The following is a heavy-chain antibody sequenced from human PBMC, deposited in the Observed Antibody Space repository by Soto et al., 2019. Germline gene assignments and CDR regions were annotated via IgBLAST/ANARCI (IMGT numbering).Heavy chain of an antibody. D-gene: IGHD3-16*01. V-gene: IGHV4-59*01. CDR3: ASVTFGGIVLAH. CDR2: IYFNGNT. Sequence: LSLTCTVSADSFSKYYWTWIRQPPGKGLEWIGYIYFNGNTKYNPSLEGRLTISIDTSKKEFSLKLSSVTAADAAVYYCASVTFGGIVLAHWGQGTLVTVSS. CDR1: ADSFSKYY. J-gene: IGHJ4*02.